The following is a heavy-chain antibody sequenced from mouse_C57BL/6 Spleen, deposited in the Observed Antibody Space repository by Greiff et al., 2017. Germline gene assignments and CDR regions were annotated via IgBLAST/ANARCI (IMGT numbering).Heavy chain of an antibody. CDR1: GYTFTDYA. D-gene: IGHD1-1*01. J-gene: IGHJ1*03. CDR3: ARSPIYYYGGNWYFDV. V-gene: IGHV1-67*01. CDR2: ISTYYGDA. Sequence: VQLQQSGPELVRPGVSVKISCKGSGYTFTDYAMHWVKQSHAKSLEWIGVISTYYGDASYHQKFKDKATMTVDKSSSTAYMELARLTSEDSAVYYCARSPIYYYGGNWYFDVWGTGTTVTVSS.